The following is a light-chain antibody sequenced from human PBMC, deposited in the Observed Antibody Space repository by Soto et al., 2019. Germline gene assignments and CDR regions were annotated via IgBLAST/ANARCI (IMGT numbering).Light chain of an antibody. J-gene: IGLJ2*01. CDR2: EDT. CDR1: SSDIGSYNL. CDR3: CSYAGSTTVV. V-gene: IGLV2-23*01. Sequence: QSALTQPASVSGSPGQSITISCTGTSSDIGSYNLVSWYQQHPGKAPKLLIYEDTKRPSGVSNRFSGSKSGNTASLTISGLQAEDEADYYYCSYAGSTTVVFGGGTKVTVL.